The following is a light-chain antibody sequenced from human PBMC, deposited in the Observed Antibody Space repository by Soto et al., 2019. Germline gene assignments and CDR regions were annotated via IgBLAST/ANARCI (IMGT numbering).Light chain of an antibody. CDR3: QQYDNWPLT. Sequence: MVLTHSPGTLSFSPGERATLSCMSSQSVSSSYLAWYHQKPGQAPRFLIYGASTRATGIPARFSGSGSGTEFTLTISSLQSEDFAVYYCQQYDNWPLTFGGGTKVDIK. J-gene: IGKJ4*01. CDR2: GAS. CDR1: QSVSSSY. V-gene: IGKV3-15*01.